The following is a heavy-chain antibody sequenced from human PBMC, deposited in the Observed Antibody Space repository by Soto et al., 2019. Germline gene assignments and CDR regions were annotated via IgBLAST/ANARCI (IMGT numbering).Heavy chain of an antibody. CDR3: ARQSSGYYGFCY. Sequence: QVQLVQSGAEVKKPGASVKVSCKASGYTFTSYDINWVRQATGQGLEWMGWMNPNSGNTGYAQKFQGRVTXTRXXXXSTAYMELSSLRSEDTAVYYCARQSSGYYGFCYWGQGTLVTVSS. J-gene: IGHJ4*02. V-gene: IGHV1-8*01. CDR2: MNPNSGNT. CDR1: GYTFTSYD. D-gene: IGHD3-22*01.